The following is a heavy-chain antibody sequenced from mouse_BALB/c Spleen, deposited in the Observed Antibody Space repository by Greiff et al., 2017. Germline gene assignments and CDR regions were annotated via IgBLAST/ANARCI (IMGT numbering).Heavy chain of an antibody. V-gene: IGHV5-9-3*01. Sequence: EVKLMESGAGLVKPGGSLKLSCAASGFTFSSYAMPWVRQTPEKRLEWVATISSGGSYTYYPDSVKGRFTISRDNAKNTLYLQMSSLRSEDTAMYYCARQNGDFYAMDYWGQGTSVTVSS. J-gene: IGHJ4*01. CDR2: ISSGGSYT. CDR1: GFTFSSYA. CDR3: ARQNGDFYAMDY.